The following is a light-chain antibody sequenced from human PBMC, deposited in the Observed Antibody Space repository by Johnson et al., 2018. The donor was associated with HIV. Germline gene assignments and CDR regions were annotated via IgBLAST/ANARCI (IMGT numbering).Light chain of an antibody. CDR3: GTWDSSLSAYV. Sequence: QSVLTQPPSVSAAPGQKVTISCSGSSSNIGNNYVSWYQKLPGAAPKVLIYDNNKRPSGIPDRFSGSKSGTSATLGITGLQTGDEADYYCGTWDSSLSAYVLGTGTKVTVL. CDR2: DNN. CDR1: SSNIGNNY. V-gene: IGLV1-51*01. J-gene: IGLJ1*01.